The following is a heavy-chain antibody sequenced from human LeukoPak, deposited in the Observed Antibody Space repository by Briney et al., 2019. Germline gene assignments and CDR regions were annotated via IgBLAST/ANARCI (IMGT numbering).Heavy chain of an antibody. J-gene: IGHJ3*02. Sequence: PSETLSLTCAVSGGSISSSNWWSWVRQPPGKGLEWIGEIYHSGSTNYNPSLKSRVTISVDKSKNQFSLTLSSVTAADTAVYYCARREEDYDILTGYYPDAFDIWGQGTMVTVSS. CDR1: GGSISSSNW. V-gene: IGHV4-4*02. CDR2: IYHSGST. CDR3: ARREEDYDILTGYYPDAFDI. D-gene: IGHD3-9*01.